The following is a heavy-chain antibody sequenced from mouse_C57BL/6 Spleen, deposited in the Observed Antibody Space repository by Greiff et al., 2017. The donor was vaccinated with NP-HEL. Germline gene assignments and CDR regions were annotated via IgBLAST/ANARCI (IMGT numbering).Heavy chain of an antibody. CDR1: GYTFTSYW. J-gene: IGHJ4*01. CDR3: ARRYNDDEAMDY. Sequence: QVQLQQSGAELVKPGASVKMSCKASGYTFTSYWITWVKQRPGQGLEWIGDIYPGSGSTNYNEKFKSKATLTVDTSSSTAYMQLSSLTSEDSAVYYCARRYNDDEAMDYWGQGTSVTVSS. CDR2: IYPGSGST. V-gene: IGHV1-55*01. D-gene: IGHD2-12*01.